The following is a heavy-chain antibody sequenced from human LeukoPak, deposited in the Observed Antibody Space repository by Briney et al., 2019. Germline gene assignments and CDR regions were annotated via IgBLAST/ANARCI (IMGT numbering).Heavy chain of an antibody. J-gene: IGHJ4*02. D-gene: IGHD1-26*01. Sequence: ASVKVSCKASGYTFTSYAMHWVRQAPGQRLEWMGWINAGNGNTKYSQKLQGRVTITRDTSASTAYMELSSLRSEDTAVYYCARGEAEWEHFDYWGQGTLVTVSS. CDR2: INAGNGNT. CDR1: GYTFTSYA. CDR3: ARGEAEWEHFDY. V-gene: IGHV1-3*01.